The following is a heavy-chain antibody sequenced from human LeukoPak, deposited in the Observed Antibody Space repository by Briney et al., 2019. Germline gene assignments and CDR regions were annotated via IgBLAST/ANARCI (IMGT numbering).Heavy chain of an antibody. Sequence: GGSLRLSCAASGFTFSGSGMPWVRQAPGKGLEWVTFIRDDGSNKYYTDSVKGRFTISRGNSKNTLYLQMDSLRAEDTAVYYCARDYDFWSGYYSPTRGYFGYWGQGTLVTVSS. CDR1: GFTFSGSG. CDR2: IRDDGSNK. J-gene: IGHJ4*02. CDR3: ARDYDFWSGYYSPTRGYFGY. V-gene: IGHV3-30*02. D-gene: IGHD3-3*01.